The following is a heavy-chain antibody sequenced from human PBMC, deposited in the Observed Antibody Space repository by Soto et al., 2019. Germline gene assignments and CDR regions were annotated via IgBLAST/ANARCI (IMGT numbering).Heavy chain of an antibody. CDR1: GDSIISYY. J-gene: IGHJ4*02. Sequence: SEILSLTCTVSGDSIISYYWNWIRQPPGKGLEWIGHIYYSGSTNYNPSLKSRVTISLGTSKNQFSLKLSSMTAADTAVYYCARLWSEREPNFDHWGQGTLVTVSS. CDR2: IYYSGST. D-gene: IGHD3-10*02. CDR3: ARLWSEREPNFDH. V-gene: IGHV4-59*01.